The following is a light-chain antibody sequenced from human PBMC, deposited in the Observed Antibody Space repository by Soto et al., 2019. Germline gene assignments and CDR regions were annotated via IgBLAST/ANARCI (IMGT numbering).Light chain of an antibody. J-gene: IGKJ2*01. V-gene: IGKV3-20*01. CDR3: EQYGDSPYT. CDR2: HSS. CDR1: QNIYSNY. Sequence: IAVTQSPDSLSLSPGEGASLSCRTSQNIYSNYLARYHDKPGRSPRLLIYHSSTRAAGTPDRFGGSESGTDFALTISRLEPEDFVVYYYEQYGDSPYTFGQGTRVEGK.